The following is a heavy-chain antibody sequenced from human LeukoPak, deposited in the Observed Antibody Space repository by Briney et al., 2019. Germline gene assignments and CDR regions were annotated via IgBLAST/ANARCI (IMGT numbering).Heavy chain of an antibody. J-gene: IGHJ4*02. D-gene: IGHD5-12*01. Sequence: GGSLRLSCAASGFIFSSYWMTWVRQAPGRGLEWLSYTSGSSGSTIYYAQSVRGRFTISRDDAKNTLYLQMNSLRADDTAVYFCARDKIQWLRYSYFDYWGQGTLVTVSS. CDR2: TSGSSGSTI. CDR1: GFIFSSYW. CDR3: ARDKIQWLRYSYFDY. V-gene: IGHV3-48*01.